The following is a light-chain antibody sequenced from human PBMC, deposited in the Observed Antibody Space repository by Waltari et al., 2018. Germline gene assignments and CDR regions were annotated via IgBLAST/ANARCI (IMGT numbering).Light chain of an antibody. CDR3: QQIYSSSWT. Sequence: DIQMTQSPSSLSASVGDRVTITCRASQTIATYLKWYQQKPGKAPKFLIYAASNLQSGVPSRFSGSGSGTDFTLTINSLQPEDFATYYCQQIYSSSWTFGQGTKVDLK. V-gene: IGKV1-39*01. CDR2: AAS. CDR1: QTIATY. J-gene: IGKJ1*01.